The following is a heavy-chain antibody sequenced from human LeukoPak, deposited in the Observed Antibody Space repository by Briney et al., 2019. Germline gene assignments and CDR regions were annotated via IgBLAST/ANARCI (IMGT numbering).Heavy chain of an antibody. CDR1: GGSFSGYY. D-gene: IGHD6-13*01. J-gene: IGHJ4*02. CDR3: ARRRESSSSSPRLLDY. CDR2: INHSGST. V-gene: IGHV4-34*01. Sequence: PSETLSLTCAVYGGSFSGYYWSWIRQPPGKGLEWIGEINHSGSTNYNPSLKSRVTISVDTSKNQFSLKLSSVTAADTAVYYCARRRESSSSSPRLLDYWGQGTLVTVSS.